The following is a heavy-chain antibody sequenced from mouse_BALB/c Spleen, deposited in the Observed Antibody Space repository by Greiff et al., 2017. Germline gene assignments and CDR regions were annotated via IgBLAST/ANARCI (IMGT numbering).Heavy chain of an antibody. CDR2: IWWNDDK. CDR3: ARMNYYGSPLDY. J-gene: IGHJ2*01. CDR1: GFSLSTSGMS. D-gene: IGHD1-1*01. V-gene: IGHV8-8*01. Sequence: QVTLKVCGPGILQPSQTLSLTCSFSGFSLSTSGMSVGWIRQPSGKGLEWLAHIWWNDDKYYNPALKSRLTISKDTSNNQVFLKIASVVTADTATYYCARMNYYGSPLDYWGQGTTLTVSS.